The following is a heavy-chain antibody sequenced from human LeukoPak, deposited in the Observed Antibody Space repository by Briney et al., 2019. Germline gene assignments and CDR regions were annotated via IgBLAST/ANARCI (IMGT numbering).Heavy chain of an antibody. V-gene: IGHV4-38-2*02. CDR1: GYSISSSYY. D-gene: IGHD6-19*01. J-gene: IGHJ4*02. Sequence: SETLSLTCTVSGYSISSSYYWGWIRQPPGKGLEWIGSIYHSGSTYYNPSLKSRVTISVDTSKNQFSLKLSSVTAADTAVYYCARSMQWLVPPGDYWGQGTLVTVSS. CDR3: ARSMQWLVPPGDY. CDR2: IYHSGST.